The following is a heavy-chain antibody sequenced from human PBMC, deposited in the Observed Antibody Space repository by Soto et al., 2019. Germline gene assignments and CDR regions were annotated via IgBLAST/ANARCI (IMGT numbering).Heavy chain of an antibody. D-gene: IGHD4-17*01. Sequence: QITLKESGPTLVKPTQTLTLTCTFSGFSLSAGGAGVGWIRQPPGKGLEWLALIYWNDDKRYRPSLKSRLTITKDTSKNQVVLLMTNIDPVDTATYYCAHRGYGNYPRDNWFDPCGQGTLVTVSS. CDR3: AHRGYGNYPRDNWFDP. CDR2: IYWNDDK. CDR1: GFSLSAGGAG. V-gene: IGHV2-5*01. J-gene: IGHJ5*02.